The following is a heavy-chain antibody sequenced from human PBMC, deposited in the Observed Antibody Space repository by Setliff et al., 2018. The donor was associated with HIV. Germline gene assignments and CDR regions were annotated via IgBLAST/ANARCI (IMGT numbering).Heavy chain of an antibody. V-gene: IGHV3-48*03. CDR3: ARGPRDYDSSGYTS. CDR1: GFSINNYD. J-gene: IGHJ4*02. CDR2: ISSSGNTI. D-gene: IGHD3-22*01. Sequence: PGGSLRLSCAASGFSINNYDMNWVRQAPGKGLEWVAHISSSGNTIYYADSVRGRFTVSRDNAQNSLYLQMNSLRADDTALYYCARGPRDYDSSGYTSWGQGTLVTVSS.